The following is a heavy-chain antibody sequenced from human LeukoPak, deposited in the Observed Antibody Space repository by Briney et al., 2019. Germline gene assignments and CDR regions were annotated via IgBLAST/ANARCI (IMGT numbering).Heavy chain of an antibody. CDR3: ARRDYYDSSGYSH. Sequence: PSGTLSLTCTVSGGSISSGGYYWSWIRQHPGKGLEWIGYIYYSGSTYYNPSLKSRVTISVDTSKNQFSLKLSSVTAADTAVYYCARRDYYDSSGYSHWGQGTLVTVSS. D-gene: IGHD3-22*01. CDR2: IYYSGST. V-gene: IGHV4-31*03. J-gene: IGHJ4*02. CDR1: GGSISSGGYY.